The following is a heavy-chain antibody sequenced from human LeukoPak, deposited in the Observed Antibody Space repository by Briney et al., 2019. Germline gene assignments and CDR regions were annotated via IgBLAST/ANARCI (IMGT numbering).Heavy chain of an antibody. V-gene: IGHV1-18*01. D-gene: IGHD6-6*01. CDR1: GYTFARYG. Sequence: ASVKVSCKASGYTFARYGISWVRQAPGQGLEYMGWISAYNGNTNYAQRLQGRVTMTTDTSTSTAYMELRSLRSDDTAVYFCARETTRFSEYSTRLDAFDIWGQGTMVTVSS. J-gene: IGHJ3*02. CDR2: ISAYNGNT. CDR3: ARETTRFSEYSTRLDAFDI.